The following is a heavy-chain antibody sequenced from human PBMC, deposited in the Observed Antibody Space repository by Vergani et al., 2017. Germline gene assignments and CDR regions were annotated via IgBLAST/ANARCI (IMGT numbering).Heavy chain of an antibody. V-gene: IGHV2-26*01. D-gene: IGHD3-10*01. Sequence: QVTLKESGPVLVKPTETLTLTCTVSGFSLSNARMGVSWIRQPPGKALEWLAHIFSNDEKSYSTSLKSRLTISKDTTKSQVVLTMTNMDPVDTATYYCARIKFLGRTRYPDPNYGSGRTFYFDYWGQGTLVTVSS. CDR3: ARIKFLGRTRYPDPNYGSGRTFYFDY. J-gene: IGHJ4*02. CDR2: IFSNDEK. CDR1: GFSLSNARMG.